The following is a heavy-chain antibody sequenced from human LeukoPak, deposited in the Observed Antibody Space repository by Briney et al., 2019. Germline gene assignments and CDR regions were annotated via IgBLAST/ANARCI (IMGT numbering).Heavy chain of an antibody. CDR2: ISSSGSTI. CDR1: GFTFSSYE. Sequence: PGGSLRLSCAASGFTFSSYEMNWVRQAPGKGLEWVSYISSSGSTIYYADSVKGRFTISRDNAKNSLYLQMNSLRAEDTAVYYCARDLILTGYYEGYWCQGTLVTVSS. J-gene: IGHJ4*02. D-gene: IGHD3-9*01. V-gene: IGHV3-48*03. CDR3: ARDLILTGYYEGY.